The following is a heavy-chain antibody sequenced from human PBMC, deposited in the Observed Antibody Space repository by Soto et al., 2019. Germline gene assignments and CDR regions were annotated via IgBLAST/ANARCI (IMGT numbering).Heavy chain of an antibody. Sequence: SETLSLTCIVSGESISSSSYYWGWIRQPPGKGLEWIGSIYYSGRTYYNPSFKSRVTISIDTSKNQSSLKLSSVTATDTAVYYCARQRTTVVTQAYFDHWGQGALVTVSS. J-gene: IGHJ4*02. V-gene: IGHV4-39*01. CDR3: ARQRTTVVTQAYFDH. CDR1: GESISSSSYY. D-gene: IGHD2-21*02. CDR2: IYYSGRT.